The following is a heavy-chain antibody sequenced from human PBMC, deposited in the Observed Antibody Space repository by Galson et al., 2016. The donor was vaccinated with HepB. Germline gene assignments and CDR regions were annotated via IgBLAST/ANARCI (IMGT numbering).Heavy chain of an antibody. CDR2: IKQDGSEK. J-gene: IGHJ3*02. Sequence: SLRLSCAASGFIFSNYAMSWVRQAPGRGLEWVANIKQDGSEKYYLDSVKGRFTISRDNAKNSLSLQMNSLRVEDTAVYYCARDSWDIVVVSPAMFTFDIWGQGTMVTVSS. CDR3: ARDSWDIVVVSPAMFTFDI. CDR1: GFIFSNYA. V-gene: IGHV3-7*01. D-gene: IGHD2-2*01.